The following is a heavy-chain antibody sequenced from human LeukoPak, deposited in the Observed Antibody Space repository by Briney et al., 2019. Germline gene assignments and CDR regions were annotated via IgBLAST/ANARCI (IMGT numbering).Heavy chain of an antibody. D-gene: IGHD3-10*01. CDR2: IYYSGST. J-gene: IGHJ3*02. V-gene: IGHV4-39*01. CDR1: GGSISSSSYY. CDR3: DGTGIFERGDI. Sequence: PSETLSLTCTVSGGSISSSSYYWGWIRQPPGKGLEWIGSIYYSGSTYYNPSLKSRVTISVDTSKNQFSPKLSSVTAADTAVYYCDGTGIFERGDIWGQGTMVTVSS.